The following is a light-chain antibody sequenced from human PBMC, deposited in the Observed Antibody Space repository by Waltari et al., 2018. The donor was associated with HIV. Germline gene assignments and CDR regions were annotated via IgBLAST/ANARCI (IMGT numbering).Light chain of an antibody. CDR1: SGHEGGYND. CDR2: DVI. V-gene: IGLV2-8*01. J-gene: IGLJ2*01. CDR3: SSHAGSKVV. Sequence: QLALTQPPAASGPPVQPATLPCTRTSGHEGGYNDVSWHLQHPGNAPKLMIYDVIKRPSGVPDRFSGSKSGNTASLTVSGLQPEDEADYYCSSHAGSKVVFGGGTRLTVL.